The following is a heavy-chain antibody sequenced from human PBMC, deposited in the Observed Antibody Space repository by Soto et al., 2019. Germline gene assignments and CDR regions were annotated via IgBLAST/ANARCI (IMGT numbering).Heavy chain of an antibody. CDR2: ISTYSGNT. CDR1: GYRFSSYG. V-gene: IGHV1-18*04. CDR3: VRVNEGVYYDSSGYYDF. J-gene: IGHJ4*02. Sequence: DSGKVCFKTCGYRFSSYGICLVRQAPGQGLQWMGWISTYSGNTNFSQDFRDRLTMTTDTSTNTAYMELRSLRSDDTAVYHCVRVNEGVYYDSSGYYDFWGQGTMVTVSS. D-gene: IGHD3-22*01.